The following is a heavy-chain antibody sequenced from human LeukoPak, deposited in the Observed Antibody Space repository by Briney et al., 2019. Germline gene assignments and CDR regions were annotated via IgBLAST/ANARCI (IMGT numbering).Heavy chain of an antibody. V-gene: IGHV4-59*08. J-gene: IGHJ4*02. CDR2: IYYSGIT. CDR1: GGSISGYY. CDR3: ARLQYRSSWYYFDY. D-gene: IGHD6-13*01. Sequence: SETLSLTCAVSGGSISGYYWIWIRQPPGKGLEWIGYIYYSGITNYNPSLKSRVTISVDTSKNQFSLKLSSVTAADTAVYYCARLQYRSSWYYFDYWGQGTLVTVSS.